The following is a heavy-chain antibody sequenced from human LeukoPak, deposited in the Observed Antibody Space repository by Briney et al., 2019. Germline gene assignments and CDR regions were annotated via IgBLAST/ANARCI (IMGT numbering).Heavy chain of an antibody. V-gene: IGHV4-34*01. CDR3: ARRPIVVVPAATLRGTYYFDY. Sequence: SETLSLTCAVYGGSFSGYYWSWIRQPPGKGLEWIGEINHSGSTNYNPSLKSRVTISVDTSKNQFSLKLSSVTAADTAVYYCARRPIVVVPAATLRGTYYFDYWGQGTLVTVSS. D-gene: IGHD2-2*01. CDR1: GGSFSGYY. CDR2: INHSGST. J-gene: IGHJ4*02.